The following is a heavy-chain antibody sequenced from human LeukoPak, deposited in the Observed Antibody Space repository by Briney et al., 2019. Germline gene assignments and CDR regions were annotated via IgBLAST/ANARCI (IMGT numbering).Heavy chain of an antibody. CDR2: IIPILGIA. D-gene: IGHD6-19*01. J-gene: IGHJ4*02. Sequence: SVKVSCKASGGTFSSYAISWVRQAPGQGLEWMGRIIPILGIANYAQKFQGRVTITADKSTSTAYMELSSLRSEDTAVYYCAREGMKDAVAGHFDYWGQGTLVTVSS. CDR3: AREGMKDAVAGHFDY. CDR1: GGTFSSYA. V-gene: IGHV1-69*04.